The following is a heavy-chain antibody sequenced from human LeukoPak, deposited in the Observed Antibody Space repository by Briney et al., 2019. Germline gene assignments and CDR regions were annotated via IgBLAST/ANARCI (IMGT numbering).Heavy chain of an antibody. J-gene: IGHJ5*02. CDR3: ARCQRDFWSGYYPS. CDR1: GYTFTSYG. D-gene: IGHD3-3*01. CDR2: ISAYNGNT. Sequence: ASVKASCKASGYTFTSYGISWVRQAPGQGLEWMGWISAYNGNTNYAQKLQGRVTMTTDTSTSTAYMELRSLRSDDTAVYYCARCQRDFWSGYYPSWGQGTLVTVSS. V-gene: IGHV1-18*01.